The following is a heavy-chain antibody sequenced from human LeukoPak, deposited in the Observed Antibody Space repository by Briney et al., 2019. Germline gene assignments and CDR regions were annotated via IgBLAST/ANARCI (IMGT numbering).Heavy chain of an antibody. CDR3: ARFDSSGYYFQNDY. CDR1: GYTFTSYD. Sequence: ASVKVSCKASGYTFTSYDINWVRQATGQGLEWMGWMNPNSGNTGYAQEFQGRVTMTRNTSISTAYMELSSLRSEDTAVYYCARFDSSGYYFQNDYWGQGTLVTVSS. V-gene: IGHV1-8*01. J-gene: IGHJ4*02. CDR2: MNPNSGNT. D-gene: IGHD3-22*01.